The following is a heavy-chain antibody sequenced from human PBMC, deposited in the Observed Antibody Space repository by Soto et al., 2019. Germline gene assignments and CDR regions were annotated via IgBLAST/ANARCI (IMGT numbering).Heavy chain of an antibody. CDR1: GYTFTSYG. CDR3: ARHFGVVGYLYYGMDV. CDR2: ISAYNGNT. J-gene: IGHJ6*02. V-gene: IGHV1-18*01. D-gene: IGHD3-3*01. Sequence: QVQLVQSGAEVKKPGASVKVSCKASGYTFTSYGISWVRQAPGQGLEWMGWISAYNGNTNYAQKLQGRVTMTTDTPTSTAYMELRSLRSDDTAVYYCARHFGVVGYLYYGMDVWGQGTTVTVSS.